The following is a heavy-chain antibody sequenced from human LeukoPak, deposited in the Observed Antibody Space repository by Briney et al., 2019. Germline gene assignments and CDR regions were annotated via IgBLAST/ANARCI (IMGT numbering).Heavy chain of an antibody. V-gene: IGHV3-30*01. CDR3: ARDLPD. J-gene: IGHJ4*02. CDR1: GFTFSSYA. Sequence: GGSLRLSCAASGFTFSSYAMHWVRQAPGKGLEWVAVISYDGSNKYYADSVKGRSTISRDNSKNTLYLQMNSLRAEDTAVYYCARDLPDWGQGTLVTVSS. CDR2: ISYDGSNK.